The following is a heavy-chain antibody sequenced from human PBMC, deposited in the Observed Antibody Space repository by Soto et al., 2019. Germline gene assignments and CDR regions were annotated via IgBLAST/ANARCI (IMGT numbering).Heavy chain of an antibody. Sequence: GESLKISCQGSGYSFTTHWITWVRQTPGKGLEWMGRIDPSNSYINYSPSFQGHVTISVDRSISTAYLQWSRLKASDTAMYYCARIAYCGGDCYSPGWFDPWGQGTLVTVSS. D-gene: IGHD2-21*02. CDR3: ARIAYCGGDCYSPGWFDP. CDR1: GYSFTTHW. V-gene: IGHV5-10-1*01. CDR2: IDPSNSYI. J-gene: IGHJ5*02.